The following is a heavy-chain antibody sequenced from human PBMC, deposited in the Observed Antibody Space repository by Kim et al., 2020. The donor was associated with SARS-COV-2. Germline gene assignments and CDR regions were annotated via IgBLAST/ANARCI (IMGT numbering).Heavy chain of an antibody. V-gene: IGHV3-23*01. D-gene: IGHD2-2*01. J-gene: IGHJ6*02. CDR3: ATDLNCSSTSCYRDYYGMDV. CDR2: ISGSGGST. Sequence: GGSLRLSCAASGFTFSSYAMSWVRQAPGKGLEWVSAISGSGGSTYYADSVKGRFTISRDNSKNTLYLQMNSLRAEDTAVYYCATDLNCSSTSCYRDYYGMDVWGQGTTVTVSS. CDR1: GFTFSSYA.